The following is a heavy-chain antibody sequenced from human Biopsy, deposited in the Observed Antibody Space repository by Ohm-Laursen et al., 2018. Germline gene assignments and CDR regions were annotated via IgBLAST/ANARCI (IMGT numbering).Heavy chain of an antibody. CDR2: ISDYSGKT. CDR3: AIYGGTEPEGD. CDR1: GYSFSNYG. J-gene: IGHJ4*02. Sequence: SVKVSCKASGYSFSNYGISWVRQAPGQGLEWMGWISDYSGKTNYAQKFQGRVTITADKLTSTAYMELASLRSEDTAVYYCAIYGGTEPEGDWGQGTLVTVSS. D-gene: IGHD3-16*01. V-gene: IGHV1-18*01.